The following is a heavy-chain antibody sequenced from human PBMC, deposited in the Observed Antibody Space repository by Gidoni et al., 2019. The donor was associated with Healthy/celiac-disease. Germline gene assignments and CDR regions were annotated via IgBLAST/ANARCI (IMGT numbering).Heavy chain of an antibody. CDR3: ATAPPTCYDFWSGYFGRNWFDL. D-gene: IGHD3-3*01. CDR2: INHSGST. Sequence: QVQLQQWGAGLLKPSETLSLTCAVYGGSFSGYYWSWIRQPPGKGLEWIGEINHSGSTNYNPSLKSRATISVDTSKNQFSLKLSSVTAADTAVYYCATAPPTCYDFWSGYFGRNWFDLWGQGTLVTVSS. J-gene: IGHJ5*02. CDR1: GGSFSGYY. V-gene: IGHV4-34*01.